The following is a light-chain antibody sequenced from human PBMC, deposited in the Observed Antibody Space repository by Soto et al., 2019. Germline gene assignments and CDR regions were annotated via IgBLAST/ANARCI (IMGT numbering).Light chain of an antibody. CDR3: QQYNSYPRT. Sequence: DIQMTQSPSTLSGSVGDRVTITCRASQTISSWLAWYQQKPGKAPKLLIYKASTLKSGVPSRFSGSGSGTEFTLTISSLQPDDFATYYCQQYNSYPRTFGQRTKVDI. J-gene: IGKJ1*01. V-gene: IGKV1-5*03. CDR1: QTISSW. CDR2: KAS.